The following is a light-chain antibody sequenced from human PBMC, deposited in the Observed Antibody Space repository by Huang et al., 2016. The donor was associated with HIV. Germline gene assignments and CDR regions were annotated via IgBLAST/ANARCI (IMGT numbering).Light chain of an antibody. Sequence: DIQMTQSPSSLSASVGDRVTITCQASQDISNYLKWYQQKPGKAPKLLIYDASNLETGVPSRFSGSGSGTDFTFTISSLQPEDIATYYCQQYDSLPYTFGQGTKLEIK. CDR3: QQYDSLPYT. V-gene: IGKV1-33*01. J-gene: IGKJ2*01. CDR1: QDISNY. CDR2: DAS.